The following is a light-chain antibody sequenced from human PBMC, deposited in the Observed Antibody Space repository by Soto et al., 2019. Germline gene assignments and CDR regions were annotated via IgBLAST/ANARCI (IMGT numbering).Light chain of an antibody. CDR2: KAS. J-gene: IGKJ1*01. V-gene: IGKV1-5*03. CDR3: QHFNSNPWT. CDR1: QSISSW. Sequence: DIQMTQSPSTLSASVGDRVTISCRASQSISSWLAWYQQKPGKAPKVLIYKASSLESGVPSRFSGSGSGKELNLTVSSQQPDDFGTYYCQHFNSNPWTFGRGTKGEVK.